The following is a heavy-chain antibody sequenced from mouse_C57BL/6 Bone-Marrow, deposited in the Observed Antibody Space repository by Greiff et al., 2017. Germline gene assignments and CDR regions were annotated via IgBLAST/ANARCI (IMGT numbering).Heavy chain of an antibody. J-gene: IGHJ1*03. V-gene: IGHV1-26*01. Sequence: EVQLQQSGPELVKPGASVKISCKASGYTFTDYYMNWVKQSHGKSLEWIGDINPNNGGTSYNQKFKGKATLTVDKSSSTAYMELRSLTSEDSAVYYCAFYYGNYVGYFDVWGTGTTVTVSS. CDR2: INPNNGGT. D-gene: IGHD2-1*01. CDR3: AFYYGNYVGYFDV. CDR1: GYTFTDYY.